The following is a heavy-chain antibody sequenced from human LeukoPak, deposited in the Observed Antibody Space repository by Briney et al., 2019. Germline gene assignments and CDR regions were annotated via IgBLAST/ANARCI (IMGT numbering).Heavy chain of an antibody. J-gene: IGHJ4*02. D-gene: IGHD3-22*01. Sequence: GESLKISCKGSGYSFTSYWIGWVRQMPGKGLEWMGIIYPGDSDTRYSPSFQGQVTISADKSISTAYLQWSSLKASDTAMYYCARSKLGYYDSSGYYYSGGSGFDYWGQGTLVTVSS. V-gene: IGHV5-51*01. CDR3: ARSKLGYYDSSGYYYSGGSGFDY. CDR2: IYPGDSDT. CDR1: GYSFTSYW.